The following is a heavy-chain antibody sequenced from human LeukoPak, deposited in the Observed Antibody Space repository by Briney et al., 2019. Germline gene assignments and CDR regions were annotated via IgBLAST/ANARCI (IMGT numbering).Heavy chain of an antibody. CDR1: GGSISGPNYY. CDR3: ARKEWVPYYFDY. J-gene: IGHJ4*02. CDR2: IYYSGST. D-gene: IGHD3-3*01. Sequence: TLSLTCTVSGGSISGPNYYWSWIRQHPGKGLEWIGYIYYSGSTYYNPSLKSRVTISVDTSKNQFSLRLSSVTAADTAVYYCARKEWVPYYFDYWGQGNLVTVSS. V-gene: IGHV4-31*03.